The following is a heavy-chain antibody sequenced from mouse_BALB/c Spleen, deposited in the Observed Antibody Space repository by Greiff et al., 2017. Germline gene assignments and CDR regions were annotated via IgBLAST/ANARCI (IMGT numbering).Heavy chain of an antibody. Sequence: QVQLQQPGAELVRPGASVKLSCKASGYTFTSYWINWVKQRPGQGLEWIGNIYPSDSYTNYNQKFKDKATLTVDKSSSTAYMQLSSPTSEDSAVYYCTIYYGSRNAMDYWGQGTSVTVSS. CDR1: GYTFTSYW. CDR3: TIYYGSRNAMDY. CDR2: IYPSDSYT. J-gene: IGHJ4*01. V-gene: IGHV1-69*02. D-gene: IGHD1-1*01.